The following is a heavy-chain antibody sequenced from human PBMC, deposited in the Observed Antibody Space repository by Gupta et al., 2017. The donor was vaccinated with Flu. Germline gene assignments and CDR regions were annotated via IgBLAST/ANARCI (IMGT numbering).Heavy chain of an antibody. J-gene: IGHJ3*02. Sequence: APGKGLEWVGFIRSKAYGGTTEYAASVKGRFTISRDDSKSIAYLQMNSLKTEDTAVYYCTRDFSSWLYAFDIWGQGTMVTGSS. D-gene: IGHD3-22*01. CDR3: TRDFSSWLYAFDI. CDR2: IRSKAYGGTT. V-gene: IGHV3-49*02.